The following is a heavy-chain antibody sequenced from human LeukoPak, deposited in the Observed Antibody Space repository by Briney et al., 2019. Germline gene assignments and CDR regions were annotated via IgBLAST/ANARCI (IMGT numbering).Heavy chain of an antibody. D-gene: IGHD3-9*01. CDR1: GFTFSSYA. CDR3: ARGGFGYFDWLLPSDY. V-gene: IGHV3-20*04. Sequence: GGSLRLSCAASGFTFSSYAMSWVRQAPGKGLEWVSGINWNGGSTGYADSVKGRFTISRDNAKNSLYLQMNSLRAEDTALYYCARGGFGYFDWLLPSDYWGQGTLVTVSS. J-gene: IGHJ4*02. CDR2: INWNGGST.